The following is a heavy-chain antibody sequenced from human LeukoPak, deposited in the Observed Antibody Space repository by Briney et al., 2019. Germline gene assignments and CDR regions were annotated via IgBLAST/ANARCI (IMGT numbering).Heavy chain of an antibody. Sequence: GESLKISCKGSGYSFTNYWIGWVRQMPGKGLEWMGIIYPGDSDTRYSPSFQGQVTISADKSISTAYLQWRSLKASDTAMYYCARALLWFGAYYFDYWGQGTLVTVSS. V-gene: IGHV5-51*01. J-gene: IGHJ4*02. D-gene: IGHD3-10*01. CDR2: IYPGDSDT. CDR3: ARALLWFGAYYFDY. CDR1: GYSFTNYW.